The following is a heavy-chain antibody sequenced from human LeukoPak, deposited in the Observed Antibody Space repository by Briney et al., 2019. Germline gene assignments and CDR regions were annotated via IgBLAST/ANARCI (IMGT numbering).Heavy chain of an antibody. CDR2: MNPNSGNT. D-gene: IGHD3-16*01. CDR1: GYTFTSYV. Sequence: ASVKVSCKASGYTFTSYVINWVRQATGQGLEWMGFMNPNSGNTVYAQMFQGRVTMTRDTSISTAYMELSSLRSEDTALYYCARVPRELGAYWGQGTLVTVSS. CDR3: ARVPRELGAY. J-gene: IGHJ4*02. V-gene: IGHV1-8*01.